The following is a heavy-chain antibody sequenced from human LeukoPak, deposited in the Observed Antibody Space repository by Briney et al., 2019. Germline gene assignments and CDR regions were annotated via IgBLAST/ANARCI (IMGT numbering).Heavy chain of an antibody. Sequence: PGGSLRLSCAASGFTFSTYAMSWIRQAPGKGLEWVSYISSSGSTIYYADSVKGRFTISRDNAKNSLYLQMNSLRAEDTAVYYCARGGCSGGSCYLFDYWGQGTLVTVSS. CDR3: ARGGCSGGSCYLFDY. D-gene: IGHD2-15*01. CDR2: ISSSGSTI. CDR1: GFTFSTYA. V-gene: IGHV3-11*01. J-gene: IGHJ4*02.